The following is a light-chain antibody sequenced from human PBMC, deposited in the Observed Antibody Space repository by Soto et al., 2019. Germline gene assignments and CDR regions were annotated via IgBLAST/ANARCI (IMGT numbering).Light chain of an antibody. V-gene: IGLV2-14*01. Sequence: QSVLTQPASVCGSPGQSITISCTGTSSDVGSYNYVSWYQQHPGKAPKVMIYDVSNRPSGVSYRFSGSKSGNTASLTISGLQAEDEADYYCSSYTTSSTYVFGTGTKVTVL. CDR2: DVS. CDR3: SSYTTSSTYV. CDR1: SSDVGSYNY. J-gene: IGLJ1*01.